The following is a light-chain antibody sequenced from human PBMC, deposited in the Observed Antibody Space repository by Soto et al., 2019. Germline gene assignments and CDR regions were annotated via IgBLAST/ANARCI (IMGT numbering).Light chain of an antibody. Sequence: DIQMTQSPSSLSASVGDRVNITCQASQEITNYLIWYQQKPGKAPNLLIYDASNLETGVPTRFSGSGSGTDFVLTINSLQPEDIATYYCLQHNSYPLTFGGGTKVEIK. CDR1: QEITNY. J-gene: IGKJ4*01. CDR3: LQHNSYPLT. V-gene: IGKV1-33*01. CDR2: DAS.